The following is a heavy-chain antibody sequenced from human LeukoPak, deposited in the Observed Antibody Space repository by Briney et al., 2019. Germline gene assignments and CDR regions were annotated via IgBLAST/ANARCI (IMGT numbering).Heavy chain of an antibody. CDR3: AKEPSYRTNGVCYSRVFDR. CDR2: ISGSGGST. CDR1: GVTFSSYA. J-gene: IGHJ5*02. Sequence: PGGSLRLSCAASGVTFSSYAMSWVRQAPGKGLEWVSAISGSGGSTYYADSVKGRFTISRDNSKNTLYLQMSGLRAEDTAVYYCAKEPSYRTNGVCYSRVFDRWGQGTLVTVSS. V-gene: IGHV3-23*01. D-gene: IGHD2-8*01.